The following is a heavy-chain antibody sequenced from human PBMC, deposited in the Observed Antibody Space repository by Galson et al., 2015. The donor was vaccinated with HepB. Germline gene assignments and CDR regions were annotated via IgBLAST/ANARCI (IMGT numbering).Heavy chain of an antibody. Sequence: SLRLSCAASGFTFSNYGFHWVRQAPGKGLEWVALIWANGNKKIYTDSVKGRFTISRDNSRNIVSLEMDNLGAGDAAIYYCAREMLIAAPAAFDYWGRGALVSVS. CDR2: IWANGNKK. CDR3: AREMLIAAPAAFDY. D-gene: IGHD2-8*01. CDR1: GFTFSNYG. J-gene: IGHJ4*02. V-gene: IGHV3-33*01.